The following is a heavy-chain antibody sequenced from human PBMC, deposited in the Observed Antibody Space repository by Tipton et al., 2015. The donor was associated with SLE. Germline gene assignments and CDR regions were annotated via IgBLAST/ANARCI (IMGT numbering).Heavy chain of an antibody. CDR2: INDSGST. CDR1: GGSMTHYY. Sequence: TLSLTCTISGGSMTHYYWTWIRQPPGKGLEWIGEINDSGSTNYNPSLKSRVTISVDTSKSQFSLKLSFVTAADTAMYYCATSLNYFDSSGPEGWGQGTMVTVSS. V-gene: IGHV4-34*01. CDR3: ATSLNYFDSSGPEG. J-gene: IGHJ3*01. D-gene: IGHD3-22*01.